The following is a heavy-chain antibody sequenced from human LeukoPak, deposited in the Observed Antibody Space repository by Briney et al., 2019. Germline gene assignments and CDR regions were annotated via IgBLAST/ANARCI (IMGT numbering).Heavy chain of an antibody. D-gene: IGHD3-22*01. J-gene: IGHJ4*02. CDR3: AKDIDYYDSSGYYR. CDR2: ISWNSGSI. V-gene: IGHV3-9*01. Sequence: GRSLRLSCAASGFTFDDYAMHWVRQAPGKGLEWVSGISWNSGSIGYADSVKGRFTISRGNAKNSLYLQMNSLRAEDTALYYCAKDIDYYDSSGYYRWGQGTLVTVSS. CDR1: GFTFDDYA.